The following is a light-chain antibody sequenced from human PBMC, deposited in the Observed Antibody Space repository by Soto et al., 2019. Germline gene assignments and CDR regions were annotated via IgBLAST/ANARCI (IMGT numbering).Light chain of an antibody. Sequence: DIVMTQSPDSLAVSLGERATINCKSSQSVLYSSNNKNYLAWYQQKPGQPPTLLIYWASTRASGVPDRFSGSGSGTDLTLAISSLQAEDVAAYYCQQYYSSTPTFGGGTKVDIK. CDR1: QSVLYSSNNKNY. CDR3: QQYYSSTPT. J-gene: IGKJ4*01. CDR2: WAS. V-gene: IGKV4-1*01.